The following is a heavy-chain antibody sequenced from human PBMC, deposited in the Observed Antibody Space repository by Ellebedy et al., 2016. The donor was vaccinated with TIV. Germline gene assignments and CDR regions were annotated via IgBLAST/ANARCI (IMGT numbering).Heavy chain of an antibody. V-gene: IGHV4-38-2*02. D-gene: IGHD4-17*01. Sequence: SETLSLXCTVSGYSISSGYYWGWIRQPPGKGLEWIGSIYHSGSTYYNPSLKSRVTISVDTSKNQFSLKLSSVTAADTAVYYCARFTLTVTIDYWGQGTLVTVSS. CDR3: ARFTLTVTIDY. CDR1: GYSISSGYY. J-gene: IGHJ4*02. CDR2: IYHSGST.